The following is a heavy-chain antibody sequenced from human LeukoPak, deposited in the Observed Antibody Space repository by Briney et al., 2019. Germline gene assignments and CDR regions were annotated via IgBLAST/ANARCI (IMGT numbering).Heavy chain of an antibody. V-gene: IGHV1-69*05. J-gene: IGHJ4*02. Sequence: SVKVSCKASGGTFSSYAISWVRQAPGQGLEWMGGIIPIFGTANYAQKFQGRVTITTDESTSTADMELSSLRSEDTAVYYCARSSRGSGRYHSGIDSWGQGALVTVSS. CDR2: IIPIFGTA. CDR1: GGTFSSYA. D-gene: IGHD1-26*01. CDR3: ARSSRGSGRYHSGIDS.